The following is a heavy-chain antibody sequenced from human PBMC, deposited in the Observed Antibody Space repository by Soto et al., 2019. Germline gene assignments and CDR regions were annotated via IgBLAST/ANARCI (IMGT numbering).Heavy chain of an antibody. Sequence: SVTLSLTCTVSGASISTYYWSWLRQPPGKGLEWIGYISYSGSTNYNPSLKSRVTISFDASKNQISLQVRSATAADAAVYYCARDLKEYCSDGKCNWFDPWGQGTLVTVSS. CDR3: ARDLKEYCSDGKCNWFDP. D-gene: IGHD2-15*01. J-gene: IGHJ5*02. V-gene: IGHV4-59*01. CDR1: GASISTYY. CDR2: ISYSGST.